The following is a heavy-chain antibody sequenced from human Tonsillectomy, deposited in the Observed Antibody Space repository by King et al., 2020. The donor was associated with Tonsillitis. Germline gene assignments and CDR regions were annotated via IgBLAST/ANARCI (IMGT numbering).Heavy chain of an antibody. J-gene: IGHJ4*02. CDR1: GFTFSSYS. CDR3: ASLSVAGTSGFDY. Sequence: QLVQSGGGLVKPGGSLRLSCAASGFTFSSYSMNWVRQAPGKGLEWVSSISSSSSYIYYADSVKGRFTISRDNAKNSLYLQINSLRAEDTAVYYCASLSVAGTSGFDYWGQGTLVTVSS. D-gene: IGHD6-19*01. V-gene: IGHV3-21*01. CDR2: ISSSSSYI.